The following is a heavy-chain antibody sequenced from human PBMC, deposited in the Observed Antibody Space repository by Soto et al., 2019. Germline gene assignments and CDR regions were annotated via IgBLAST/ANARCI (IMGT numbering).Heavy chain of an antibody. CDR3: AREGPQLAPCALDV. V-gene: IGHV3-33*01. CDR1: GFTFSNHA. Sequence: QVQLVESGGGVVQPGTSLRLSCTTSGFTFSNHAMHWVRQAPGKGLEWGAQIWYDGSNKNYADSVKGRFTISRDDXTNMVDVQLHSRRVEDTAVYYWAREGPQLAPCALDVWGRGTSVTFYS. CDR2: IWYDGSNK. D-gene: IGHD6-13*01. J-gene: IGHJ6*02.